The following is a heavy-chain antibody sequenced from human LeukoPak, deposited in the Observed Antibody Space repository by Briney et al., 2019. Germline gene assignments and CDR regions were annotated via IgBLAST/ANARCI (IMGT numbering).Heavy chain of an antibody. CDR2: ISDSGGS. J-gene: IGHJ4*02. V-gene: IGHV4-61*01. D-gene: IGHD6-13*01. Sequence: SDTLSLICSVSGGSVSSGISYWSWIRQPPGEGLEWIAYISDSGGSDYNPSLRGRVTISLDTSKTQFSLRLTSVTAADTAVYYCVRVPAAGTGPDYWGQGTLVTVSS. CDR3: VRVPAAGTGPDY. CDR1: GGSVSSGISY.